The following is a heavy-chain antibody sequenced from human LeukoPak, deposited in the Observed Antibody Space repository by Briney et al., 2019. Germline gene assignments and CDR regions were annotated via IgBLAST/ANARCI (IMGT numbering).Heavy chain of an antibody. CDR2: ISYDGSNK. V-gene: IGHV3-30-3*01. CDR3: ARSGDYDFWSGSPDGGTAFDI. Sequence: PGGSLRLSCAASGFTFSSYAMHWVRQAPGKGLEWVAVISYDGSNKYYADSVKGRFTISRDNSKNTLYLQMNSLRSDDTAVYYCARSGDYDFWSGSPDGGTAFDIWGQGTMVTVSS. J-gene: IGHJ3*02. D-gene: IGHD3-3*01. CDR1: GFTFSSYA.